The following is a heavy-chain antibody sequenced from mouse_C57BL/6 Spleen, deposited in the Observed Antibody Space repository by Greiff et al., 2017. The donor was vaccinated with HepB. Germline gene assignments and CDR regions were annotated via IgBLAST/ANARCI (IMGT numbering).Heavy chain of an antibody. D-gene: IGHD2-3*01. J-gene: IGHJ3*01. CDR3: ARKADGYFSY. CDR1: GYTFTDYY. CDR2: INPYNGGT. V-gene: IGHV1-19*01. Sequence: EVQLQQSGPVLVKPGASVKMSCKASGYTFTDYYMNWVKQSHGKSLEWIGVINPYNGGTSYNQKFKGKATLTVDKSSSTAYMELNSLTSEDSAVYYCARKADGYFSYWGQGTLVTVSA.